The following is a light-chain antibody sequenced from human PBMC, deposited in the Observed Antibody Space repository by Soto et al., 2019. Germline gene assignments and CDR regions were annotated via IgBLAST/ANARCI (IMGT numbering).Light chain of an antibody. Sequence: DIQMTQSPSTLSGSVGDRVTITCRASQTISSWLAWYQQKPGKAPKLLIYKASTLKSGVPSRFSGSGSGTEFTPTISSLQPDDFATYYCQHYNSYSEAFGQGTKVQPK. V-gene: IGKV1-5*03. CDR1: QTISSW. J-gene: IGKJ1*01. CDR2: KAS. CDR3: QHYNSYSEA.